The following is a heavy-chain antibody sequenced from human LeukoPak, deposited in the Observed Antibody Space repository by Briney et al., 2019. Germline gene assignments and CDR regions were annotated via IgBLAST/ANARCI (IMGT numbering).Heavy chain of an antibody. CDR2: INPNSGGT. J-gene: IGHJ1*01. D-gene: IGHD6-19*01. CDR1: GYTFTGYY. Sequence: AAVTVSCMASGYTFTGYYMHWVRPPPAQGLEWMGWINPNSGGTDYVQKFQGKVTMTRDTSISPAYMELSRLRSDDKAVYYCARKIAVAAYLYFQHWGRGTRVTVSP. V-gene: IGHV1-2*02. CDR3: ARKIAVAAYLYFQH.